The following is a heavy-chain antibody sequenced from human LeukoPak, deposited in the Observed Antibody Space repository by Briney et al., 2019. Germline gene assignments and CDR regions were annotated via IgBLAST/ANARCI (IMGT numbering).Heavy chain of an antibody. CDR2: ISGSGGST. CDR3: AKKARIAAAGRNDY. J-gene: IGHJ4*02. D-gene: IGHD6-13*01. Sequence: AGGSLRLSCAASGFTFSSYAMSWVRQAPGKGLEWVSAISGSGGSTYYADSVKGRFTISRDNSKNTLYLQMNSLRAEDAAVYYCAKKARIAAAGRNDYWGQGTLVTVSS. V-gene: IGHV3-23*01. CDR1: GFTFSSYA.